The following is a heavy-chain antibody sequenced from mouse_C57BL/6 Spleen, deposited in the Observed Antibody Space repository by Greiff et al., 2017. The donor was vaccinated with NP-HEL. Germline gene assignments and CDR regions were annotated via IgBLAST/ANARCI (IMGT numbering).Heavy chain of an antibody. V-gene: IGHV10-1*01. Sequence: EVQGVESGGGLVQPKGSLKLSCAASGFSFNTYAMNWVRQAPGKGLEWVARIRSKSNNYATYYADSVKDRFTISRDDSESMLYLQMNNLKTEDTAMYYCVRSYDYGYYFDYWGQGTTLTVSS. J-gene: IGHJ2*01. CDR2: IRSKSNNYAT. CDR1: GFSFNTYA. D-gene: IGHD2-4*01. CDR3: VRSYDYGYYFDY.